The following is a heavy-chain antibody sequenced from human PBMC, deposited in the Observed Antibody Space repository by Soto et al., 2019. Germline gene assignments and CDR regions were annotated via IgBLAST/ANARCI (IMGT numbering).Heavy chain of an antibody. CDR3: ARSPLGYDYVRQTWREVGDSFDI. D-gene: IGHD3-16*01. Sequence: SETLSLTCNVSGASLSGYYWSWIRQPPGKGLEWIGRIYATGSTDYNPSLKSRITMSVDMSKNQFSLHLMSVTAADTAVYYCARSPLGYDYVRQTWREVGDSFDIWGRGTLVTVSS. J-gene: IGHJ3*02. CDR2: IYATGST. V-gene: IGHV4-4*07. CDR1: GASLSGYY.